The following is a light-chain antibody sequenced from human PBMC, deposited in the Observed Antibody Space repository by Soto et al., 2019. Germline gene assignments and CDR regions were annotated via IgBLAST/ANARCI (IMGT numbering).Light chain of an antibody. J-gene: IGKJ1*01. CDR2: AAS. CDR1: QTVSIY. CDR3: QQSYSTPPTT. V-gene: IGKV1-39*01. Sequence: DIQMTQSPPSLSASVADRVTITCRASQTVSIYLNWYRQKPGKAPELLIFAASSLQSGVPSRFSGSGSGTDFTLTISSLQPEDFATYYCQQSYSTPPTTFGQGTKVDIK.